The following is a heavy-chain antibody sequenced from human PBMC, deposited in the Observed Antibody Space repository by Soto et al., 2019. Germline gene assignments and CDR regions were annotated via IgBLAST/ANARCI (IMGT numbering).Heavy chain of an antibody. Sequence: PGGSLRLSCAASGFTYSSYAMHWVRQALGKGLEWVAVISYDGSNKYSADSVKGRFTISRDNSKNTLYLQMNSLRAEDTAVYYCARGVAGSYFDYWGQGTLVTVSS. CDR3: ARGVAGSYFDY. D-gene: IGHD3-16*01. V-gene: IGHV3-30-3*01. J-gene: IGHJ4*02. CDR1: GFTYSSYA. CDR2: ISYDGSNK.